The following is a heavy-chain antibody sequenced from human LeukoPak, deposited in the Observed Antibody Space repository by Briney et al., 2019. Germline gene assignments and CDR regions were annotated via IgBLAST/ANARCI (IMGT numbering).Heavy chain of an antibody. Sequence: GGSLRLSCAASGFTFSSCAMSWVRQAPGKGLEWVSAISGSGGSTYYADSVKGRFTISRDNSKNTLYLQMNSLRAEDTAVYYCAKDPDYYDFWSGAFDIWGQGTMVTVSS. V-gene: IGHV3-23*01. CDR1: GFTFSSCA. CDR3: AKDPDYYDFWSGAFDI. D-gene: IGHD3-3*01. CDR2: ISGSGGST. J-gene: IGHJ3*02.